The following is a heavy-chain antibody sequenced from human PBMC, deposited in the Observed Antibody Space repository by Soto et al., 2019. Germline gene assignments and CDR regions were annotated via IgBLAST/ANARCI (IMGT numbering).Heavy chain of an antibody. Sequence: PLETLSLTCTVSGGSISSYYWSWIRQPPGKGLEWIGYIYYSGSTNYNPSLNSRVTISVDTSKNQFPLKMTSVTAADTAVYYCARFNGYCVRGSCYGHYAMDVWGQGTAVPVSS. J-gene: IGHJ6*02. CDR3: ARFNGYCVRGSCYGHYAMDV. D-gene: IGHD2-15*01. V-gene: IGHV4-59*08. CDR2: IYYSGST. CDR1: GGSISSYY.